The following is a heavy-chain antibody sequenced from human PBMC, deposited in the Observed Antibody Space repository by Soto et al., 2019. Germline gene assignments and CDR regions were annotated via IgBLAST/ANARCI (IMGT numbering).Heavy chain of an antibody. D-gene: IGHD2-15*01. Sequence: PGESLKISCKGSGYSFTSYWIGWVRQMPGKGLEWMGIIYPGDSDTRYSPSFQGQVTISADKSISTAYLQWSSLKASDTAMYYCARQLADKAFAFDIWGQGTMVTVSS. CDR3: ARQLADKAFAFDI. V-gene: IGHV5-51*01. CDR2: IYPGDSDT. J-gene: IGHJ3*02. CDR1: GYSFTSYW.